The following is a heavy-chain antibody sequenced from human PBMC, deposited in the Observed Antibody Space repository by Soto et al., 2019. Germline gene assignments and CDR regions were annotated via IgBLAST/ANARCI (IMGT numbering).Heavy chain of an antibody. CDR1: GGTFSSYA. CDR3: ARGYQLLYLSFDY. J-gene: IGHJ4*02. CDR2: IIPIFGTA. Sequence: SVKVSCKASGGTFSSYAISWVRQAPGQGLEWMGGIIPIFGTANYAQKFQGRVTITADKSTSTAYMELSSLRSEDTAVYYCARGYQLLYLSFDYWGQGTLVTVSS. D-gene: IGHD2-2*01. V-gene: IGHV1-69*06.